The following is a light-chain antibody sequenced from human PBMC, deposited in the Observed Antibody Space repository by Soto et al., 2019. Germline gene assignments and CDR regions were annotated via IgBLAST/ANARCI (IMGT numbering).Light chain of an antibody. J-gene: IGLJ2*01. CDR2: RNN. Sequence: QSVLTQPPSASGTPGQRVTISCSGSSSNIGSNYVSWYQQLPGTAPKLLIDRNNQRPSGVPDRFSGSKSGTSASLAIRGLRSEDEADYYCAAWDDSLSGLVVFGGGTQLTVL. CDR1: SSNIGSNY. CDR3: AAWDDSLSGLVV. V-gene: IGLV1-47*01.